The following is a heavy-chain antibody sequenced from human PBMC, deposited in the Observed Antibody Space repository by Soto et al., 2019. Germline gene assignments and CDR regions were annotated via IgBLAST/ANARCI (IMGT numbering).Heavy chain of an antibody. CDR2: ISGSGGST. D-gene: IGHD2-15*01. J-gene: IGHJ4*02. CDR1: GFTFSSYA. CDR3: AKDPGYCSGGSCEGYFDY. V-gene: IGHV3-23*01. Sequence: HPGGSLRLSCAASGFTFSSYAMSWVRQAPGKGLEWVSAISGSGGSTYYADSVKGRFTISRDNSKNTLYLQMNSLRAEDTAVYYCAKDPGYCSGGSCEGYFDYWGQGTLVTVSS.